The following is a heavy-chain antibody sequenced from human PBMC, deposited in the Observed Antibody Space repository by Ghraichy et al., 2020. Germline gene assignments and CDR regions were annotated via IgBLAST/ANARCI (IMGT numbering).Heavy chain of an antibody. J-gene: IGHJ6*02. D-gene: IGHD1-26*01. V-gene: IGHV3-73*01. CDR2: IRSKANSYAT. CDR1: GFTFSGSA. Sequence: GGSLRLSCAASGFTFSGSAMHWVRQASGKGLEWVGRIRSKANSYATAYAASVKGRFTISRDDSKNTAYLQMNSLKTEDTAVYYCTRLIEYSGGDYYYYYGMDVWGQGTTVTVSS. CDR3: TRLIEYSGGDYYYYYGMDV.